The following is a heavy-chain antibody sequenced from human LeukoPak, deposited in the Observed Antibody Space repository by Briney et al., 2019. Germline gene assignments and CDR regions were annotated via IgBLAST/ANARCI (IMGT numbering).Heavy chain of an antibody. CDR3: ARETAGNSGAWFDP. CDR2: IYYSGST. Sequence: PSETLSLTCTVSGGSISSGDYYWSWIRQPPGKGLEWIGYIYYSGSTYYNPSLKSRVTISVDTSKNQFSLKLSSVTAADTAVYYCARETAGNSGAWFDPWGQGTLVTVSS. CDR1: GGSISSGDYY. V-gene: IGHV4-30-4*08. J-gene: IGHJ5*02. D-gene: IGHD4-23*01.